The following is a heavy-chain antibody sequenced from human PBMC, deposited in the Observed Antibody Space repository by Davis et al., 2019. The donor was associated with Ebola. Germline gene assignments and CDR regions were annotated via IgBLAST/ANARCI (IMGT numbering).Heavy chain of an antibody. V-gene: IGHV3-23*01. CDR3: ARLVAGRIAVAKDAFDI. CDR1: GFTFSSYA. CDR2: ISGSGGST. Sequence: ESLKLSCAASGFTFSSYAMRWVRQAPGQGLEWVSAISGSGGSTYYADSVKGRFTIPRDNSKNTLYLQMNSLRAEDTAVYYCARLVAGRIAVAKDAFDIWGQGTMVTVSS. D-gene: IGHD6-19*01. J-gene: IGHJ3*02.